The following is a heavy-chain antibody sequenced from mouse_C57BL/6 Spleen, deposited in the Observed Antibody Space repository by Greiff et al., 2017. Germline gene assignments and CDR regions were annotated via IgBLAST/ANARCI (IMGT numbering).Heavy chain of an antibody. Sequence: QVQLQQPGAELVKPGASVKMSCKASGYTFTSYWITWVKQRPGQGLEWIGDIYPGSGSTNYTEKFKSKATLTIDTSSSTAYMQLSSLTSEDSAVYYCARRGDDDWDFDVWGTGTTVTVSS. J-gene: IGHJ1*03. D-gene: IGHD2-12*01. CDR2: IYPGSGST. V-gene: IGHV1-55*01. CDR3: ARRGDDDWDFDV. CDR1: GYTFTSYW.